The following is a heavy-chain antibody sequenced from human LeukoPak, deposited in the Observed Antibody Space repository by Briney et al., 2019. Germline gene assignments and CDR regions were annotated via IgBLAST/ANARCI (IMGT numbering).Heavy chain of an antibody. CDR3: ARTSSGYYDPFDY. Sequence: SVKVSCKASGGTFSSYAISWVRQAPGQGLEWMGGIIPIFGTANYAQKFQGRATITTDESTSTAYMELSSLRSEDTAVYYCARTSSGYYDPFDYWGQGTLVTVSS. CDR1: GGTFSSYA. CDR2: IIPIFGTA. V-gene: IGHV1-69*05. J-gene: IGHJ4*02. D-gene: IGHD3-22*01.